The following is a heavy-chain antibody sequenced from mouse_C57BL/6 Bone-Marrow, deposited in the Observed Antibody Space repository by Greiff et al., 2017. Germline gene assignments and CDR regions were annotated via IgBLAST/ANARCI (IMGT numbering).Heavy chain of an antibody. CDR2: SRNKANDYTT. Sequence: EVKLVESGGGLVQSGRSLRLSCATSGFTFSDFYMEWVRQAPGKGLEWIAASRNKANDYTTEYSASVKGRFIVARDTSQSILYLQMNALRAEDTAIYYCARDSYDYGGFAYWGQGTLVTVSA. V-gene: IGHV7-1*01. CDR1: GFTFSDFY. D-gene: IGHD2-4*01. J-gene: IGHJ3*01. CDR3: ARDSYDYGGFAY.